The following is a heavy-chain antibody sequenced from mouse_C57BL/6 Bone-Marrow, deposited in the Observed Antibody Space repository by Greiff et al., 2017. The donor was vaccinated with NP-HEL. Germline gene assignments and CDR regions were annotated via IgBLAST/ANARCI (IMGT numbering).Heavy chain of an antibody. Sequence: VQVVESGAELARPGASVKLSCKASGYTFTSYGISWVKQRTGQGLEWIGEIYPRSGNTYYNEKFKGKATLTADKSSSTAYMELRSLTSEDSAVYFCARDYGRGDWFAYWGQGTLVTVSA. CDR3: ARDYGRGDWFAY. V-gene: IGHV1-81*01. CDR2: IYPRSGNT. D-gene: IGHD1-1*01. CDR1: GYTFTSYG. J-gene: IGHJ3*01.